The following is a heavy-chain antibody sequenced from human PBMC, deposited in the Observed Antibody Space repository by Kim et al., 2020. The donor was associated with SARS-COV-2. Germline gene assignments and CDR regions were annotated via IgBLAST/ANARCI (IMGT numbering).Heavy chain of an antibody. CDR2: INHSGST. J-gene: IGHJ4*02. Sequence: SETLSLTCAVYGGSFSGYYWSWIRQPPGKGLEWIGEINHSGSTNYNPSLKSRVTISVDTSKNQFSLKLSSVTAADTAVYYCARGRHGTLYGDYGGYFDYWGQGTLVTVSS. D-gene: IGHD4-17*01. CDR3: ARGRHGTLYGDYGGYFDY. CDR1: GGSFSGYY. V-gene: IGHV4-34*01.